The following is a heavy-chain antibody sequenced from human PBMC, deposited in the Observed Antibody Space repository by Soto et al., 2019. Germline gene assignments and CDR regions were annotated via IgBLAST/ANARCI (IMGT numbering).Heavy chain of an antibody. V-gene: IGHV4-34*01. D-gene: IGHD3-22*01. J-gene: IGHJ3*02. CDR2: INHSGST. Sequence: PSETLSLTCSVYRGSFSGYYCSWIRQPPWKVLEWIGEINHSGSTNYNPSLKSRVTISVDTSKNQFSMKLSSVTAADTAVYYCARGRYYDSSGYYYMDAFDIWGQGTMVTVSS. CDR1: RGSFSGYY. CDR3: ARGRYYDSSGYYYMDAFDI.